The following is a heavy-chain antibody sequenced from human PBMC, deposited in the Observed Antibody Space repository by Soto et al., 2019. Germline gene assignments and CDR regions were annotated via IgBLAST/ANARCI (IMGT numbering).Heavy chain of an antibody. CDR1: GFTFDDYA. V-gene: IGHV3-9*01. CDR2: ISWNSATI. Sequence: EVQLVESGGGLVQPGRSLRLSCAASGFTFDDYAMNWVRQAPGEGLEWVSGISWNSATIGYADSVKGRFTVSRDNVKKSLYLQMNSLRTDDTALYYCAKALKEEGYYYYGLDAWGQGTTLTVSS. CDR3: AKALKEEGYYYYGLDA. J-gene: IGHJ6*02.